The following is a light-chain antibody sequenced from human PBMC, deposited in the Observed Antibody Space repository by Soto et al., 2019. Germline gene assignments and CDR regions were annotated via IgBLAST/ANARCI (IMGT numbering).Light chain of an antibody. V-gene: IGKV1-39*01. J-gene: IGKJ4*01. CDR1: QNIRSH. CDR2: KAS. CDR3: QQSYSTPLT. Sequence: DIQRTQSPSAQSASVGDTVTITCGANQNIRSHLNWYQQKPGKPPELLIYKASTLKSGVPSRFSGSGSGTDFTLTISSLQPEDGATYSCQQSYSTPLTFGGGTKL.